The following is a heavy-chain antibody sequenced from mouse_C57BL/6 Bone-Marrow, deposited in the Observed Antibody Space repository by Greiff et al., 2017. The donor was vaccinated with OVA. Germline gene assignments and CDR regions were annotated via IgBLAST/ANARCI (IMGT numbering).Heavy chain of an antibody. CDR1: GFTFSSYA. CDR2: ISDGGSYT. D-gene: IGHD1-1*01. J-gene: IGHJ1*03. CDR3: ARALTTESPLEGFDV. V-gene: IGHV5-4*01. Sequence: EVQLQESGGGLVKPGGSLKLSCAASGFTFSSYAMSWVRQTPEKRLEWVATISDGGSYTYYPDNVKGRFTISRDNAKNNLYLQMSHLKSEDTAMYYCARALTTESPLEGFDVWGTGTTVTVSS.